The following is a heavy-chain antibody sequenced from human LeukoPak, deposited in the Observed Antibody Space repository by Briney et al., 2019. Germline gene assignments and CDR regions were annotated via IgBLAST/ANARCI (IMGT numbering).Heavy chain of an antibody. V-gene: IGHV3-30*18. CDR2: ISYDGGDK. Sequence: GGSLRLSCAASGFTFSSYSMNWIRQAPGKGLEWVALISYDGGDKYYAESMKGRITISRDNAENTLYLQMNNLRPDDTAFYFCVKEGVEYSYSYGDYWGQGTLVTVSS. J-gene: IGHJ4*02. D-gene: IGHD3-16*01. CDR3: VKEGVEYSYSYGDY. CDR1: GFTFSSYS.